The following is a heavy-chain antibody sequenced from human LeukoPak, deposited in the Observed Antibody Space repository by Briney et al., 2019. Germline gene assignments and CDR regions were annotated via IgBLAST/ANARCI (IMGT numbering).Heavy chain of an antibody. Sequence: GGSLRLSCAASGFTFSSYAMSWVRQAPGEGLEWVSAISGSGGSTYYADSVKGRFTISRDNSKNTLYLQMNSLRAEDTAVYYCAKDPPSAPRGWYSQSGYSGQGTLVTVYS. D-gene: IGHD6-19*01. J-gene: IGHJ4*02. CDR1: GFTFSSYA. CDR2: ISGSGGST. CDR3: AKDPPSAPRGWYSQSGY. V-gene: IGHV3-23*01.